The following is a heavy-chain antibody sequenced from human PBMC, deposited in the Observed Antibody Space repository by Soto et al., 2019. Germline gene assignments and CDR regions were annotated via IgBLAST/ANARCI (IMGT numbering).Heavy chain of an antibody. D-gene: IGHD6-25*01. V-gene: IGHV4-34*01. CDR3: ARGEIGSAFDI. Sequence: SETLPLTCAVYGGSFSGYYWSWIRQPPGKGLEWIGEINHSGSTNYNPSLKSRVTISVDTSKNQFSLKLSSVTAVDTAVYYCARGEIGSAFDIWGQGTMVTVS. CDR1: GGSFSGYY. CDR2: INHSGST. J-gene: IGHJ3*02.